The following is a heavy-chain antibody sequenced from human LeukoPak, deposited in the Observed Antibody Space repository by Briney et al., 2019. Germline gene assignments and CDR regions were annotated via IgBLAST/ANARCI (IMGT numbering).Heavy chain of an antibody. CDR2: IIPIFGTA. D-gene: IGHD4-23*01. J-gene: IGHJ3*02. CDR1: GGTFSSYA. Sequence: GASVKVSCKASGGTFSSYAISWVRQAPGQGLEWMGGIIPIFGTANYAQKFQGRVTITTDESTSTAYMELSSLRSEDTAVYYCARAQTMVVTGGAFDIWGQGTMVTVSS. V-gene: IGHV1-69*05. CDR3: ARAQTMVVTGGAFDI.